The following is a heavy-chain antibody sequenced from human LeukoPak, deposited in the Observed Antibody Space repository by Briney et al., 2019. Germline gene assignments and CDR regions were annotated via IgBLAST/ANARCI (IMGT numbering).Heavy chain of an antibody. D-gene: IGHD7-27*01. CDR1: GFTFSSYA. Sequence: GGSLRLSCAASGFTFSSYAMSWVRQAPGKGPEWVSAISGSGGSTYYADSVKGRFTISRDNSKNTLYLQMNSLRAEDTAVYYCAKVPWGSVSPAYYFDYWGQGTLVTVSS. V-gene: IGHV3-23*01. CDR2: ISGSGGST. CDR3: AKVPWGSVSPAYYFDY. J-gene: IGHJ4*02.